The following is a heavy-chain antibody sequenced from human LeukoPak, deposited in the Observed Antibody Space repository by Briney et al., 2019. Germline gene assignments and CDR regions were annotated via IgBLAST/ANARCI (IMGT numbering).Heavy chain of an antibody. CDR1: GLTVGGYA. CDR3: TIEGRYDFWSGYHDY. Sequence: TLACVALGLTVGGYAKSVDLGGRGKVQKKISSISGSGGSTYYGDSVKGRFTISRDNSKKTLHLQMNSLRAEDMAVYYCTIEGRYDFWSGYHDYWGQGTLVTVSS. V-gene: IGHV3-23*01. D-gene: IGHD3-3*01. J-gene: IGHJ4*02. CDR2: ISGSGGST.